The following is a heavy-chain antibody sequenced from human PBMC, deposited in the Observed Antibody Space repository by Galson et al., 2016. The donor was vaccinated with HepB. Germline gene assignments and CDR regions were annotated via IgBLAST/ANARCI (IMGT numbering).Heavy chain of an antibody. Sequence: SLRLSCAASGFAFNNYWIHWVRQAPGKGLEWVSRVDTDGSSIKYADSVKGRFTISRDNAKNTVNLEMKGLRAEDAALYYCVRVAGWRDGRGSLWVAWGQGALVTVSS. CDR1: GFAFNNYW. CDR3: VRVAGWRDGRGSLWVA. D-gene: IGHD3-9*01. V-gene: IGHV3-74*03. CDR2: VDTDGSSI. J-gene: IGHJ5*02.